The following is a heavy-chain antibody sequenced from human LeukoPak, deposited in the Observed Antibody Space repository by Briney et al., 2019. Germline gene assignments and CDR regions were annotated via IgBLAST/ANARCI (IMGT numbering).Heavy chain of an antibody. V-gene: IGHV4-4*07. CDR1: GDSISRYY. CDR2: IYASGST. J-gene: IGHJ4*02. D-gene: IGHD2-21*02. CDR3: ARDYFIGDWNYFDY. Sequence: PSETLSLTCTVSGDSISRYYWGWIRQPAGKGLEWIGRIYASGSTNYNPSLKSRVTMSVDTSKNQFSLNLNSVTAADTAVYYCARDYFIGDWNYFDYWGRGTLVTVTS.